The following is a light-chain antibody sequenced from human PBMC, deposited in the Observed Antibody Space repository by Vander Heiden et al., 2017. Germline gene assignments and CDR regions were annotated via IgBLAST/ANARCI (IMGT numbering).Light chain of an antibody. CDR1: KLGDKY. Sequence: SYELTQPPSVSVFPGQTASITCSGDKLGDKYAYWYQQKPGQSPVLVIYQDNKRPSGIPARFSGSDSGNTATLTISGTQAMDEADYYCQAWNSSTPVVFGGGTKLTVL. V-gene: IGLV3-1*01. CDR3: QAWNSSTPVV. CDR2: QDN. J-gene: IGLJ2*01.